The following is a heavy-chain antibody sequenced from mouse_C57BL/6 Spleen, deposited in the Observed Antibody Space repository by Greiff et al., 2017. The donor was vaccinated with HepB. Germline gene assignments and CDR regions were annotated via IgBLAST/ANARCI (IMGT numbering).Heavy chain of an antibody. J-gene: IGHJ4*01. V-gene: IGHV1-59*01. CDR1: GYTFTSYW. CDR3: ARAGGNYDYAMDY. CDR2: IDPSDSYT. D-gene: IGHD2-1*01. Sequence: VQLQQPGAELVRPGTSVKLSCKASGYTFTSYWMHWVKQRPGQGLEWIGVIDPSDSYTNYNQKFKGKATLTVDRSSSTAYMQLSSLTSEDSAVYYCARAGGNYDYAMDYWGQGTAVTVSS.